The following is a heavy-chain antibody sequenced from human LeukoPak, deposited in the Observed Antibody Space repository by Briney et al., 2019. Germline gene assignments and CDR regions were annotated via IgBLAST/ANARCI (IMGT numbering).Heavy chain of an antibody. V-gene: IGHV3-30*04. J-gene: IGHJ3*02. CDR1: GFTFSSYA. Sequence: GGSLRLSCAASGFTFSSYAMHWVRQAPGKGLEWVAVISYDGSNKYYADSVKGRFTISRDNSKNTLYLQMNSLRAEDTAVYYCARDRGSDGHDAFDIWGQGTMVTVSS. CDR3: ARDRGSDGHDAFDI. D-gene: IGHD5-24*01. CDR2: ISYDGSNK.